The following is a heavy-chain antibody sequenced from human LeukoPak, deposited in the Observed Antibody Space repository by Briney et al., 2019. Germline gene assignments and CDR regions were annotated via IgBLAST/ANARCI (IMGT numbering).Heavy chain of an antibody. CDR1: GFTFSSYA. Sequence: PGRSLRLSCAASGFTFSSYAMHWVRQAPGKGLEWVAVISYDGSSKYYADSVKGRFTISRDNSKNTLYLQMNSLRAEDTAVYYCAGDILTGRHYYYYGMDVWGQGTTVTVSS. CDR3: AGDILTGRHYYYYGMDV. CDR2: ISYDGSSK. D-gene: IGHD3-9*01. V-gene: IGHV3-30-3*01. J-gene: IGHJ6*02.